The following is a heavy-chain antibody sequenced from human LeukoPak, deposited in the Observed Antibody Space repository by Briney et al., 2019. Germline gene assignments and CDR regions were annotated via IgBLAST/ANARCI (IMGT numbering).Heavy chain of an antibody. J-gene: IGHJ4*02. CDR1: GFTFSSYW. CDR2: IRQDGSEK. V-gene: IGHV3-7*01. Sequence: PGGSLRLSCAASGFTFSSYWMNWVRQAPGKGLEWVANIRQDGSEKYYVDSVKGRFTISRDNAKNSLYLQMNSLRAEDTAVYYCARDRGGYYDSSGYFDYWGQGTLVTVSS. D-gene: IGHD3-22*01. CDR3: ARDRGGYYDSSGYFDY.